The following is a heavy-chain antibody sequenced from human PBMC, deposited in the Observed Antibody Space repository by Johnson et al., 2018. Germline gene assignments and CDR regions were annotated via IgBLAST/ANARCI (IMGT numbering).Heavy chain of an antibody. V-gene: IGHV3-30*18. J-gene: IGHJ6*03. CDR1: GFTFSSYG. Sequence: QVQLVQSGGGVVQPGRSLRLSCAASGFTFSSYGMHWVRQAPGKGLEWVAVISYDGSNKYYADSVKGRFTIPRDNSKNTLYLQMNSLRAEDTAVYYCAKSGSGWYLTYYYYYYMDVWGKGTTVTVSS. CDR2: ISYDGSNK. D-gene: IGHD6-19*01. CDR3: AKSGSGWYLTYYYYYYMDV.